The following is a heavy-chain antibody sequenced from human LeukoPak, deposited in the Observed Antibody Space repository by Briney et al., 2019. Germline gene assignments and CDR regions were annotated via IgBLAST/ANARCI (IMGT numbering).Heavy chain of an antibody. CDR2: IKSKTDGGTT. J-gene: IGHJ3*02. V-gene: IGHV3-15*01. Sequence: GGSLRLSCAASGFTFSSYAMSWVRQAPGKGLEWVGRIKSKTDGGTTDYAAPVKGRFTISRDDSKNTLYLQMNSLKTEDTAVYYCTTPSYPGAFGIWGQGTMVTVSS. CDR1: GFTFSSYA. CDR3: TTPSYPGAFGI. D-gene: IGHD1-26*01.